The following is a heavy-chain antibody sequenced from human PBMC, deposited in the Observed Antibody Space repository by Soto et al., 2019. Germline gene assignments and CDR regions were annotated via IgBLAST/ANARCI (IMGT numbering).Heavy chain of an antibody. CDR3: AVTDYDILTGYQFDY. Sequence: ASVKVSCKASGYTFTSYYMHWVRQAPGQGLEWMGIINPSGGSTSYAQKFQGRVTMTRDTSTSTVYMELSSLRSDDTAVYYCAVTDYDILTGYQFDYWGQGTLVTVSS. D-gene: IGHD3-9*01. V-gene: IGHV1-46*01. J-gene: IGHJ4*02. CDR2: INPSGGST. CDR1: GYTFTSYY.